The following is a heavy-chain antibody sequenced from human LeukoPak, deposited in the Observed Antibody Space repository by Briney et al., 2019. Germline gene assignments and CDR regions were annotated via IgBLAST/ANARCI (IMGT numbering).Heavy chain of an antibody. Sequence: SETLSLTCTVSGGSISSSTYYWDWIRQPPGQGLEWIGNIYDSGDTYYTPSLKSRVTMFVDTSKNQFSLKLSSVTAPDTAVYYCARHGRPGYGGYENAFDIWGQGTMVTVSS. CDR2: IYDSGDT. D-gene: IGHD5-12*01. J-gene: IGHJ3*02. CDR1: GGSISSSTYY. V-gene: IGHV4-39*01. CDR3: ARHGRPGYGGYENAFDI.